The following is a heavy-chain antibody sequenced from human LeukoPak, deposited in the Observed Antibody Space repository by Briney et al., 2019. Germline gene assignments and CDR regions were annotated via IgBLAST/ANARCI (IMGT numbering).Heavy chain of an antibody. J-gene: IGHJ4*02. CDR3: AKADDSSGYYLYYFDY. V-gene: IGHV3-23*01. CDR1: GFTFSSYA. CDR2: ISGSGGST. Sequence: TGGSLRLSCAASGFTFSSYAMSWVRQAPGKGLEWVSAISGSGGSTYYADSVKGRFTISRDNSKNTLYLQMNSLRAEDTAVYYCAKADDSSGYYLYYFDYWGQGTLVTVSS. D-gene: IGHD3-22*01.